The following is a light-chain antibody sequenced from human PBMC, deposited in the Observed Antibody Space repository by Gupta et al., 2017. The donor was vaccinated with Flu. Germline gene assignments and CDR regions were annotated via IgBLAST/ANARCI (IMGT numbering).Light chain of an antibody. Sequence: QSALTQPASVSGSPGQPITISCTGTSRDVGGYNYVSWYQQPPGTPPLLMCEDVSNRPSGPSNLSAANYAGTTALLTTCGLQAEDEAYYYCTSYKSSSTRGFGGGTKLTVL. CDR3: TSYKSSSTRG. V-gene: IGLV2-14*01. CDR2: DVS. J-gene: IGLJ3*02. CDR1: SRDVGGYNY.